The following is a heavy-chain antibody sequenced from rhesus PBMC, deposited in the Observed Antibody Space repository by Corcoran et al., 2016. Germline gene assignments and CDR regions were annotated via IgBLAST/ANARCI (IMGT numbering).Heavy chain of an antibody. V-gene: IGHV4-76*01. D-gene: IGHD6-37*01. CDR3: ARDVAGYFDY. CDR2: ICGSSGGT. CDR1: GGSISSGHD. J-gene: IGHJ4*01. Sequence: QVQLQESGPGVVKPSETLSLTCAVSGGSISSGHDWSWIRQPPGKGLEWIGYICGSSGGTNDNPSHKNRVTISKDASKNQFSLELSSVTAADTAVYYCARDVAGYFDYWGQGVLVTVSS.